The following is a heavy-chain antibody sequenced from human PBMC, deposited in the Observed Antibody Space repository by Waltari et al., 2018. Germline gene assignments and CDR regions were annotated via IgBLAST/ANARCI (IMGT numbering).Heavy chain of an antibody. D-gene: IGHD4-17*01. CDR2: IDHSGPT. J-gene: IGHJ4*02. V-gene: IGHV4-38-2*02. CDR3: AREPGMVTTGFDS. CDR1: GYSITSGYI. Sequence: QVQLQESGPGLVEPSETLSLTCIVSGYSITSGYIWAWLRQPPGKGLEWIAGIDHSGPTYYNPSLRSRISMSLDTPKNQFSLKLTSVTAADTAMYYCAREPGMVTTGFDSWGQGTLVTVSS.